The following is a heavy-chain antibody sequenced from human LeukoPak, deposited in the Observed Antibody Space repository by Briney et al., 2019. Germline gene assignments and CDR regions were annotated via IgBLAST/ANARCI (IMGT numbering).Heavy chain of an antibody. CDR1: GGSIRSSSYY. Sequence: ETLSLTCSVSGGSIRSSSYYWGWIRQPPGKGLEWIGTFHYSGSTYYNPSLKSRVTISVNMSKNQFSLKLISVTAADTAVYYCARLYRKTYKWNDQPDYWGQGTLVTVSS. V-gene: IGHV4-39*07. J-gene: IGHJ4*02. CDR2: FHYSGST. CDR3: ARLYRKTYKWNDQPDY. D-gene: IGHD1-20*01.